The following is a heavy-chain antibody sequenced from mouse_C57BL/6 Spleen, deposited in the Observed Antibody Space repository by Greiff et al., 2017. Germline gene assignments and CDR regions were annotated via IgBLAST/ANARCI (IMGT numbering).Heavy chain of an antibody. CDR2: IYPGSGST. CDR3: ARIYYGNYLFDY. D-gene: IGHD2-1*01. Sequence: QVQLQQSGAELVNPGASVKVSCKASGYTFTSYWITWVKQRPGQGLEWIGDIYPGSGSTNYNEKFKSKATLTVDTSSSTAYMQLSSLTSEDSAVYYCARIYYGNYLFDYWGQGTTLTVSS. CDR1: GYTFTSYW. J-gene: IGHJ2*01. V-gene: IGHV1-55*01.